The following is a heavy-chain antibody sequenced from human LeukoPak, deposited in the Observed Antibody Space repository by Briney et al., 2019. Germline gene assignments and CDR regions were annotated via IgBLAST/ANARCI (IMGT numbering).Heavy chain of an antibody. Sequence: PSETLSLTCTVSGGSISSFYLSWVRQPPGKGLEWIWYIYYSGSTNYNTSVKGRVTISVDTSQNQFSLKLSSVTAADTAVYYCAGVLAVAGTFDAYSFDYWGQGTLVTVSS. D-gene: IGHD6-19*01. CDR1: GGSISSFY. V-gene: IGHV4-59*01. J-gene: IGHJ4*02. CDR2: IYYSGST. CDR3: AGVLAVAGTFDAYSFDY.